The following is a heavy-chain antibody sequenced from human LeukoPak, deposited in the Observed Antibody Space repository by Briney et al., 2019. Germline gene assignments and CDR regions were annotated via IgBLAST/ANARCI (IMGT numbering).Heavy chain of an antibody. CDR2: ISGSGGTA. D-gene: IGHD1-26*01. CDR3: AKDVREWELCFDY. V-gene: IGHV3-23*01. CDR1: GFTFSSYA. Sequence: GGSLRLSCAASGFTFSSYAMSWVRHAPGRGLEWVSIISGSGGTAYYADSVKGRFTISRDSSKNTLYLQMNSLRAEDTAVYYCAKDVREWELCFDYWGQGTLVTVSS. J-gene: IGHJ4*02.